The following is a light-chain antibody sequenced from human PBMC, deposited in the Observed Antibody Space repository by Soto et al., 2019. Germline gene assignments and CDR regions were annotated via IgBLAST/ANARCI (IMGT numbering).Light chain of an antibody. CDR1: EAITNY. Sequence: DVPLTQSPSFLSASVGDRVTIACRASEAITNYLAWYQQKPGKAPNLLIYAASTLQSGVPSRFSGSGSGTEFTLTISSLQPEDFATYYCQQLNSYPRTFGQGTKVEIK. J-gene: IGKJ1*01. CDR2: AAS. CDR3: QQLNSYPRT. V-gene: IGKV1-9*01.